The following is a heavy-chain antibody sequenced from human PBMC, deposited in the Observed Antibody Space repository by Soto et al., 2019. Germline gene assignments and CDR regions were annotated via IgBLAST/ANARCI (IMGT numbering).Heavy chain of an antibody. J-gene: IGHJ6*02. CDR2: INYSGST. V-gene: IGHV4-59*01. Sequence: SETLSLTCTVSSGSISSDYWSWIRQPPGKGLEWIGYINYSGSTNYNPSLKSRVTISVDTSKNQFSLKLSSVTAADTAVYYCARDYWNSYYYYGMDVWGQGTTVTVSS. CDR1: SGSISSDY. CDR3: ARDYWNSYYYYGMDV. D-gene: IGHD1-1*01.